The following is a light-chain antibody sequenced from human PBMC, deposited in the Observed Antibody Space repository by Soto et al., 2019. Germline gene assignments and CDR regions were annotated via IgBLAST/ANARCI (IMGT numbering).Light chain of an antibody. Sequence: AVRMTQSPSSLSASTGDRVTITCRASQGISSYLAWYQQKPGKAPKLLIYAASALQSGVPSRFSGSGSGTDFTLTISSLQPEDSATYYCHQTYNTLYPLGQGT. CDR3: HQTYNTLYP. CDR2: AAS. V-gene: IGKV1-8*01. J-gene: IGKJ2*01. CDR1: QGISSY.